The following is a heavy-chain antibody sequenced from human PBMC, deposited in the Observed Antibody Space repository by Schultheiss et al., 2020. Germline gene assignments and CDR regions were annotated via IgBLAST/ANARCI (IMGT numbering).Heavy chain of an antibody. J-gene: IGHJ4*02. CDR2: IYYRGNT. CDR3: ARMEWLADYYLDY. Sequence: SETLSLTCLVSGGSISTYNYYWGWIRQPPGKGLEWIGSIYYRGNTYYDPSLKSRVTIFVDTSKNHFSLKLSSVTAADTAVYFCARMEWLADYYLDYWGQGTLVTVSS. D-gene: IGHD6-19*01. V-gene: IGHV4-39*02. CDR1: GGSISTYNYY.